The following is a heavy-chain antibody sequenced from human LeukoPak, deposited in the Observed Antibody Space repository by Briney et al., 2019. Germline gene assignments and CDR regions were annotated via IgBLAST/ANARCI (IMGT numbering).Heavy chain of an antibody. V-gene: IGHV3-7*02. D-gene: IGHD3-16*01. CDR2: IKHDGSET. J-gene: IGHJ6*02. CDR3: AKNGGPHGMDV. Sequence: PGGSLRLSCATSGFTFSSIWMSWVRQAPGKGLEWVANIKHDGSETNYVDSVKGRFTISRDNAKYSLHLQMNSLRVEDTAVYYCAKNGGPHGMDVWGQGTTVTVSS. CDR1: GFTFSSIW.